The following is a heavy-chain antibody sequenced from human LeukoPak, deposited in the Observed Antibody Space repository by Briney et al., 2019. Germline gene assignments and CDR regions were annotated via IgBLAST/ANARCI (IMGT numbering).Heavy chain of an antibody. CDR2: ISSSSSYI. CDR3: ARDRDSSSCLDY. CDR1: GFTFSSYS. J-gene: IGHJ4*02. V-gene: IGHV3-21*01. D-gene: IGHD6-13*01. Sequence: VKPGGSLRLSCAASGFTFSSYSMNWVRQAPGKGLEWVSSISSSSSYIYYADSVKGRFTISRDNAKNSLYLQMNSLRAEDTAMYYCARDRDSSSCLDYWGQGTPVTVSS.